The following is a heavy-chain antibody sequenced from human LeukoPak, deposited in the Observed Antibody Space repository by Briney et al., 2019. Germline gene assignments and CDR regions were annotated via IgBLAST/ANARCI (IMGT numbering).Heavy chain of an antibody. Sequence: PSETLSLTCTVPGGSISSYYWSWIRQPPGKGLEWIGYIYYSGSTNYNPSLKSRVTISVDTSKNQFSLKLSSVTAADTAVYYCAAGDYDYPGWFDPWGQGTLVTVSS. D-gene: IGHD5-12*01. J-gene: IGHJ5*02. CDR1: GGSISSYY. V-gene: IGHV4-59*01. CDR3: AAGDYDYPGWFDP. CDR2: IYYSGST.